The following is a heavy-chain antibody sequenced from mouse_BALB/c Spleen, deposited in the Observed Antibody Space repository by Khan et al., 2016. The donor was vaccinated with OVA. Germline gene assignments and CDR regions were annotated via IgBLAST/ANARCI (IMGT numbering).Heavy chain of an antibody. CDR2: ISYSGRT. CDR1: GYSITSDYA. J-gene: IGHJ2*01. D-gene: IGHD1-1*01. V-gene: IGHV3-2*02. Sequence: EVQLQELGPGLVKPSQSLSLTCTVTGYSITSDYAWNWIRQFPGNKLEWMGYISYSGRTSYNPSLKSRISINRDTSKNQFFLQLNSVTTEDTATYYGARSVTITTVVATDFDYWGQGTTLTVSS. CDR3: ARSVTITTVVATDFDY.